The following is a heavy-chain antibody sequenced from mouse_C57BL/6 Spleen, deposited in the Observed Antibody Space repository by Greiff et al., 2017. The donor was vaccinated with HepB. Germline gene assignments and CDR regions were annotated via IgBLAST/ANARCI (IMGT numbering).Heavy chain of an antibody. J-gene: IGHJ4*01. D-gene: IGHD1-1*01. CDR2: ISSGSSTI. CDR3: AGTTVVAPLAMDY. V-gene: IGHV5-17*01. Sequence: EVQRVESGGGLVKPGGSLKLSCAASGFTFSDYGMHWVRQAPEKGLEWVAYISSGSSTIYYADTVKGRFTISRDNAKNTLFLQMTSLRSEDTAMYYCAGTTVVAPLAMDYWGQGTSVTVSS. CDR1: GFTFSDYG.